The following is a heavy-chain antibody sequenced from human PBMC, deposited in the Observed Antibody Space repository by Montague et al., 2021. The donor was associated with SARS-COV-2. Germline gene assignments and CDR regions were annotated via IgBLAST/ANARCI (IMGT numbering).Heavy chain of an antibody. CDR3: ASSYYYGSGTYVDNDDMDV. V-gene: IGHV4-39*01. CDR2: ISYTGRT. CDR1: GGSVSSSPYY. D-gene: IGHD3-10*01. Sequence: SETLSLTCTVSGGSVSSSPYYWGWIRQPPGRGLEWVGSISYTGRTYFSPSLKSRLTISVDSSENQFSLRLNSVTAADTAVYYCASSYYYGSGTYVDNDDMDVWGTGTTVTVYS. J-gene: IGHJ6*03.